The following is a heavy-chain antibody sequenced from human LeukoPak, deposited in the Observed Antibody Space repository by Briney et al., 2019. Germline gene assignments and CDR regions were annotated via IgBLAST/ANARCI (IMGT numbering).Heavy chain of an antibody. CDR1: GYTFTSYY. V-gene: IGHV1-46*01. J-gene: IGHJ4*02. CDR3: ARAVGRSPIDY. CDR2: INPSGGST. Sequence: ASVKVSCKASGYTFTSYYMHWVRQAPGQGLEWMGIINPSGGSTSYAQKFQGRVTMTRDMSTSTVYMELSSLRSEDTAVCYCARAVGRSPIDYWGQGTLVTVSS.